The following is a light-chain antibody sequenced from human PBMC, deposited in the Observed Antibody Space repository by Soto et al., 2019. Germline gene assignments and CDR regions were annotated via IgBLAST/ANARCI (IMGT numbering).Light chain of an antibody. CDR2: GAS. J-gene: IGKJ4*01. V-gene: IGKV3-15*01. CDR1: RNINRK. Sequence: EIVMTQSPATLSVSPGERATLSCRASRNINRKLAWYQQKPGQAPRLLISGASTRATGIPAMFSGSGSGTDFTLPISSQQSEDFAVYYCQQYYDYPPLIFGGGTKVEI. CDR3: QQYYDYPPLI.